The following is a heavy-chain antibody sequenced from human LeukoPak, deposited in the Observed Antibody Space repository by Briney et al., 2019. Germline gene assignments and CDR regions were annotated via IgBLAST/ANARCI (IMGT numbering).Heavy chain of an antibody. CDR2: FSYSGST. V-gene: IGHV4-59*02. J-gene: IGHJ4*02. Sequence: SETLSLTCTVSRVSVSIYYWSWIRQPPGKGLEWIGYFSYSGSTNHNPSLKSRVTISVDTSKNQFSLKLTSVTAADTAVYYCAREAYDRALDYWGQGTLVTVSS. CDR3: AREAYDRALDY. CDR1: RVSVSIYY. D-gene: IGHD3-22*01.